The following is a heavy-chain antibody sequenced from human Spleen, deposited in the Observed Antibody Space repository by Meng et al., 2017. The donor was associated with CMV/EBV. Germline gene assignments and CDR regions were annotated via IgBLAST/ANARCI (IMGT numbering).Heavy chain of an antibody. Sequence: GSLRLSCTASGGSNRSSSYYWGWIRQPPGKGLEWIGTIFYSGTTYYNPSLKSRVTISEDTSKNQFSLNLSSLTAADTAVYYCARVREVVVVFTTLAYDIWGQGTMVTVSS. J-gene: IGHJ3*02. V-gene: IGHV4-39*07. CDR2: IFYSGTT. CDR1: GGSNRSSSYY. CDR3: ARVREVVVVFTTLAYDI. D-gene: IGHD2-15*01.